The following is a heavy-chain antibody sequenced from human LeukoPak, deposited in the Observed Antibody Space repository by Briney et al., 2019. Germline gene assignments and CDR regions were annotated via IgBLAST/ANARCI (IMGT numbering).Heavy chain of an antibody. Sequence: GGSLRLSCAASGFTFSSYAMSWVRQAPGKGLEWVSAISGSGGSTYYADSVKGRFTISRDNSKNTLYLQMNSLRAEDTAVYYCANWRYCSGGSCPGPFDYWGQGTLVTVPS. J-gene: IGHJ4*02. CDR3: ANWRYCSGGSCPGPFDY. CDR2: ISGSGGST. CDR1: GFTFSSYA. V-gene: IGHV3-23*01. D-gene: IGHD2-15*01.